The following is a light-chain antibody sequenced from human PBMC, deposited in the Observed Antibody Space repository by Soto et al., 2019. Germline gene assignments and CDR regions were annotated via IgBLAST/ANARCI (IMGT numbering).Light chain of an antibody. J-gene: IGLJ3*02. V-gene: IGLV2-8*01. CDR1: RSDVGGYNY. Sequence: QSALTQPPSASGSPGKSVTISCTGTRSDVGGYNYVSWYQHHPGKAPKLMIYDITKRPSGVPDRLSGSKSGNTASRTVSGLQAEYEADYYSSSYAGSSDLVFGGGTKLTVL. CDR3: SSYAGSSDLV. CDR2: DIT.